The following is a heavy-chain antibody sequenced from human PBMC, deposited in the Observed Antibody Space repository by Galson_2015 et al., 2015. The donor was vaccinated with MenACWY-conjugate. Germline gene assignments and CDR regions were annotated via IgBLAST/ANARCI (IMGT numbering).Heavy chain of an antibody. Sequence: VKVSCKASGYTFTTYYMHWLRQAPGQGLGWMGIINPSGWPSYARKFQGRVTMTRDTSTSTVSMELSSLSSDDTAVYYCARDLSSGYYFDYWGQGTLVTVSS. CDR2: INPSGWP. J-gene: IGHJ4*02. CDR3: ARDLSSGYYFDY. D-gene: IGHD3-22*01. V-gene: IGHV1-46*01. CDR1: GYTFTTYY.